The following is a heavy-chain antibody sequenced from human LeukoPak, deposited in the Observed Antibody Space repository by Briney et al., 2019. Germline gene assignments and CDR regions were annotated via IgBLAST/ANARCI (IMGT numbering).Heavy chain of an antibody. CDR2: INHSGST. D-gene: IGHD6-13*01. CDR1: GGSSSGYY. J-gene: IGHJ4*02. Sequence: SETLSLTCAVYGGSSSGYYWSWIRQPPGKGLEWIGEINHSGSTNYNPSLKSRVTISVDTSKNQFSLKLSSVTAADTAVYYCARVNGIAAAGTSYYFDYWGQGTLVTVSS. CDR3: ARVNGIAAAGTSYYFDY. V-gene: IGHV4-34*01.